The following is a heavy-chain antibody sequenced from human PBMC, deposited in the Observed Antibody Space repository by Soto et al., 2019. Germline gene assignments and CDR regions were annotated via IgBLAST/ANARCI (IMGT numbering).Heavy chain of an antibody. J-gene: IGHJ6*02. CDR3: ATVGGYCSGGSCYGGGDYYYYGMDV. V-gene: IGHV1-24*01. D-gene: IGHD2-15*01. CDR1: GYTLTELS. CDR2: FDPEDGET. Sequence: QVQLVQSGAEVKKPGASVKVSCKVSGYTLTELSMHWVRQAPGKGLEWMGGFDPEDGETIYAQKFQGRVTMTEDTSTDTAYMELSSLRSEDTAVYYCATVGGYCSGGSCYGGGDYYYYGMDVWGQGTTVTVSS.